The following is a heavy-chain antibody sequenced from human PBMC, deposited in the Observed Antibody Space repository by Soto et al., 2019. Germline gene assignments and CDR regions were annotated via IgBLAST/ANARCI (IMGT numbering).Heavy chain of an antibody. CDR3: ARGHSYYDFWGGSHNWFDP. Sequence: ETLSLTCAVYGGSFSGYYWSWIRQPPGKGLEWIGEVNHSGSTNYNPSLKSRVTISVDTSKNQFSLKLSSVTAADTAVYYCARGHSYYDFWGGSHNWFDPWGQGTLVTVS. J-gene: IGHJ5*02. CDR2: VNHSGST. D-gene: IGHD3-3*01. CDR1: GGSFSGYY. V-gene: IGHV4-34*01.